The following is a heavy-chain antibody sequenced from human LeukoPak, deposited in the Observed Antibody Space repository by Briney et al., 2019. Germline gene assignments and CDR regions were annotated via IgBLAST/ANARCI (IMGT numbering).Heavy chain of an antibody. D-gene: IGHD3-10*01. CDR2: INPSGGST. CDR1: GYTFTSYY. V-gene: IGHV1-46*01. Sequence: GASVKVSCKASGYTFTSYYMHWVRQAPGQGLEWMGIINPSGGSTSYAQKFQGRVTMTRDTSTSTVYMELSSLRSEDTAVYYCARLGTDGRGWRSFDYWGQGTLVTVSS. J-gene: IGHJ4*02. CDR3: ARLGTDGRGWRSFDY.